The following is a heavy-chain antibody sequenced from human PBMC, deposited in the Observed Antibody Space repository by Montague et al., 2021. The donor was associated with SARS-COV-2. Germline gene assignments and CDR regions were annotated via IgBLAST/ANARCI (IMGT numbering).Heavy chain of an antibody. CDR3: ARGARQGYGFRLGSFDY. V-gene: IGHV4-34*01. Sequence: SETLSLTCAVYGGSFSGYYWTWIRQSPRKGLGWIGEINHSGSTNYNPSLKSRVTISVDTSKNQFSLKLSSVTAADTAVYYCARGARQGYGFRLGSFDYWDQGTLVTVSS. J-gene: IGHJ4*02. CDR1: GGSFSGYY. CDR2: INHSGST. D-gene: IGHD3-10*01.